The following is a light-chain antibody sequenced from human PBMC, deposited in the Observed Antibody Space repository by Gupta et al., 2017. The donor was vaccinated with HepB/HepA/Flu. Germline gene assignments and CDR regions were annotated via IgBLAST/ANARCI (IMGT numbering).Light chain of an antibody. CDR3: NSRDSSGNHWV. CDR1: SLRSYY. V-gene: IGLV3-19*01. J-gene: IGLJ3*02. CDR2: GKN. Sequence: GQTVRITCQGDSLRSYYASGDQQKPGQAPVLVIYGKNNRPSGIPDRFSGSSSGNTASLTITGAQAEDEADYDCNSRDSSGNHWVFGGGNK.